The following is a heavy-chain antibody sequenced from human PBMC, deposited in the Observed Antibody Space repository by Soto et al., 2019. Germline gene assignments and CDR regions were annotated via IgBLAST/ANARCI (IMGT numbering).Heavy chain of an antibody. CDR2: IYYSGST. D-gene: IGHD6-19*01. J-gene: IGHJ5*02. Sequence: TLTPTGPVTGSSVSGGSYYWTWIRQPPGKGLEWIGYIYYSGSTNYNPSLKSRVTISVDTSKNQFSLKLSSVTAADTAVYFCAKAGLSEWLVAWGQGTLVTVSA. CDR3: AKAGLSEWLVA. V-gene: IGHV4-61*01. CDR1: GSSVSGGSYY.